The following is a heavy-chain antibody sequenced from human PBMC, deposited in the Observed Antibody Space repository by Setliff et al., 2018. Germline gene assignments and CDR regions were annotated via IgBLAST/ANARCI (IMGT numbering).Heavy chain of an antibody. V-gene: IGHV1-3*03. CDR1: GYTFTSYA. D-gene: IGHD3-22*01. Sequence: ASVKVSCKASGYTFTSYAMHWVRQAPGQRLEWMGWINAGNGNTKYSQEFQGRVTITRDTSASTAYMELSSLRSEDMAVYYCARDLQDYYETSGRDAFDIWGLGTMVTVSS. CDR2: INAGNGNT. J-gene: IGHJ3*02. CDR3: ARDLQDYYETSGRDAFDI.